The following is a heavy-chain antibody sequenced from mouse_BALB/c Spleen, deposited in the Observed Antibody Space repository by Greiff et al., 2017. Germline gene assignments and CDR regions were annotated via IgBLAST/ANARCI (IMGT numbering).Heavy chain of an antibody. CDR1: GFSLSTSGMG. V-gene: IGHV8-12*01. CDR2: IYWDDDK. D-gene: IGHD2-10*02. Sequence: QVTLKVCGPGILQPSQTLSLTCSFSGFSLSTSGMGVSWIRQPSGKGLEWLAHIYWDDDKRYNPSLKSRLTISKDTSSNQVFLKITSVDTADTATYYCARRAGYGNYVWFAYWGQGTLVTVSA. CDR3: ARRAGYGNYVWFAY. J-gene: IGHJ3*01.